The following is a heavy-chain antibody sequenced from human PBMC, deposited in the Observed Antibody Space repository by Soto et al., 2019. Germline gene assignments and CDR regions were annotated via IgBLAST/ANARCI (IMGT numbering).Heavy chain of an antibody. CDR2: ISGSGGST. D-gene: IGHD6-19*01. CDR1: GFTFSSYA. CDR3: ARRSSGWIFDY. J-gene: IGHJ4*02. V-gene: IGHV3-23*01. Sequence: EVQLLESGGGLVQPGGSLRLSCAASGFTFSSYAMNWVRQAPGKGLEWVSVISGSGGSTYYADSVKGRFTISRDNSKNALYAQMNGTRAECTAVYYWARRSSGWIFDYWGQGTLVTVSS.